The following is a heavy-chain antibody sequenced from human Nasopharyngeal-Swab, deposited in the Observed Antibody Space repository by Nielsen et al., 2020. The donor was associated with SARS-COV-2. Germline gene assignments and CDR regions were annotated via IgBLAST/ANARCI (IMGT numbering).Heavy chain of an antibody. V-gene: IGHV3-23*01. CDR1: GITFSSYA. J-gene: IGHJ4*02. CDR2: ISGSGGNK. D-gene: IGHD6-13*01. Sequence: GESLKISCAASGITFSSYAMSWVRQAPGKGLGWVSGISGSGGNKNYANSVKGRFTISRDNSKNTLYLQMNSLRAEDTAVYFCAKAYGSSWDYWGQGNLVSVSS. CDR3: AKAYGSSWDY.